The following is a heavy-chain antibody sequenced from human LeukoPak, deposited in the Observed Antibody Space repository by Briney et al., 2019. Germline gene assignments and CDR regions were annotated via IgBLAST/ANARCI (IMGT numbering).Heavy chain of an antibody. V-gene: IGHV4-61*05. D-gene: IGHD6-13*01. Sequence: SETLSLTCTVSGGSISSSNYYWGWIRQPPGKGLEWIGEINHSGSTNYNPSLKSRVTISVDTSKNQFSLKLSSVTAADTAVYYCARRQYSSSFSYWGQGTLVTVSS. J-gene: IGHJ4*02. CDR2: INHSGST. CDR3: ARRQYSSSFSY. CDR1: GGSISSSNYY.